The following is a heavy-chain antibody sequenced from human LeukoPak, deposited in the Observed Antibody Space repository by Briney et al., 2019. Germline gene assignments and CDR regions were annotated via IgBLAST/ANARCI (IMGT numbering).Heavy chain of an antibody. D-gene: IGHD3-10*01. J-gene: IGHJ5*02. CDR3: ARQRVTMVRGVITPGWFDP. V-gene: IGHV4-39*01. CDR2: IYYSGST. CDR1: GGSTSSSSYY. Sequence: PSETLSLTCTVSGGSTSSSSYYWGWILQPPGKGLEWIGSIYYSGSTYYNPSLKRRVTISVDTSKSQFSLKLSSVTAADTAVYYCARQRVTMVRGVITPGWFDPWGQGTLVTVSS.